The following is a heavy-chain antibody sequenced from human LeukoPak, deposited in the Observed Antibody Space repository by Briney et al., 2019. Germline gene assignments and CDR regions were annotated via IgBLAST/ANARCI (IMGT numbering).Heavy chain of an antibody. CDR3: ARRGVVIRVILVGFHKEAFYFDS. CDR2: ISDSGGST. Sequence: GGSLRLSCAAFGFTVSSNYMSWVRQAPGKGLEWVAGISDSGGSTNYADSVKGRFTISRDNSKNTLYLQMNSLRAEDTAVYFCARRGVVIRVILVGFHKEAFYFDSWGQGALVTVSS. CDR1: GFTVSSNY. D-gene: IGHD3-22*01. V-gene: IGHV3-53*01. J-gene: IGHJ4*02.